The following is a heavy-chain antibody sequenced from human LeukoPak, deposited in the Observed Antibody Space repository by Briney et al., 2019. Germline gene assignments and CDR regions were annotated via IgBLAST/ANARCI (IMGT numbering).Heavy chain of an antibody. CDR3: ASSPPPGYCTNGVCYTGWFDP. J-gene: IGHJ5*02. CDR1: GGTFSSYA. CDR2: IIPILGIA. V-gene: IGHV1-69*04. Sequence: SVKVSCKASGGTFSSYAISWVRQAPGQGLEWMGRIIPILGIANYAQKFQGRVTITADKSTSTAYMELSSLRSEDTAVYYCASSPPPGYCTNGVCYTGWFDPWGQGTLVTVSS. D-gene: IGHD2-8*01.